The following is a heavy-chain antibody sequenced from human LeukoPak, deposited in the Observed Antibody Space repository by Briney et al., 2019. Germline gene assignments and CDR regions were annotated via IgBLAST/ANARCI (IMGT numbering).Heavy chain of an antibody. J-gene: IGHJ4*02. D-gene: IGHD3-16*01. V-gene: IGHV4-38-2*02. CDR3: ARGMNDYVWGSYDY. CDR2: IYHSGST. Sequence: SETLSLTCTVSGYSISSGYYWGWIRQPPGKGLEWIGSIYHSGSTYYNPSLKSRVTISVGTSKNQFSLKLSSVTAADTAVYYCARGMNDYVWGSYDYWGQGTLVTVSS. CDR1: GYSISSGYY.